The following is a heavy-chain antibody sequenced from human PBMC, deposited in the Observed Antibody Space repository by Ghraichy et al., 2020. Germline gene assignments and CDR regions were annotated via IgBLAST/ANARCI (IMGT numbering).Heavy chain of an antibody. CDR3: AGSRDSAWHNFDY. D-gene: IGHD3-22*01. CDR1: GFNFNNYV. Sequence: GGSLRLSCVGSGFNFNNYVLHWVRQAPDKGLEWVAVISFDGIIKHYADSVKGRFTISRDNSKNTLYLQMDSLRAEDTAVFHCAGSRDSAWHNFDYWGQGTLVTVS. V-gene: IGHV3-30-3*01. J-gene: IGHJ4*02. CDR2: ISFDGIIK.